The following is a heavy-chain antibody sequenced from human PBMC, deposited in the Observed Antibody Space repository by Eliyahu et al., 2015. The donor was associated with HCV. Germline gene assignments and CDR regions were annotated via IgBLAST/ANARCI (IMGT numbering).Heavy chain of an antibody. CDR1: GYTFINYY. CDR2: INPSGGST. Sequence: QVQLVQSGAEVKNPGASVKVSYKASGYTFINYYMHWVRQAPGQGLEWMGIINPSGGSTSYAEKFQGRVTMTKDPSTSTVYMELSSLRSDDTAVYYCARSAYCSGGSCYTSFDYWGQGTLVTVSS. CDR3: ARSAYCSGGSCYTSFDY. J-gene: IGHJ4*02. V-gene: IGHV1-46*03. D-gene: IGHD2-15*01.